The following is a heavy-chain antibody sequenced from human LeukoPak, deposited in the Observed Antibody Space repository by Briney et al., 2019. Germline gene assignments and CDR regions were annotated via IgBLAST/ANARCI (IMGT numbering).Heavy chain of an antibody. J-gene: IGHJ4*02. CDR2: ISSSSSYI. CDR3: ARDTAMVWGAFDY. V-gene: IGHV3-21*01. CDR1: GCTFSSYS. D-gene: IGHD5-18*01. Sequence: GGSLRLSCAASGCTFSSYSMNWVRQAPGKGLEWVSSISSSSSYIYYADSVKGRFTISRDNAKNSLYLQMNSLRAEDTAVYYCARDTAMVWGAFDYWGQGTLVTVSS.